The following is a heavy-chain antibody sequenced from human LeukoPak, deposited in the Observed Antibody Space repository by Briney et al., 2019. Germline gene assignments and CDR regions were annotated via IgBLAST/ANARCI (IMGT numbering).Heavy chain of an antibody. D-gene: IGHD2-15*01. CDR1: GGSISSSSYY. V-gene: IGHV4-39*01. CDR3: ARQERMLLHFDY. CDR2: IHYSGST. Sequence: SETLSLTCTVSGGSISSSSYYWGWIRQPPGKGLEWIGSIHYSGSTYYNPSLKSRVTISVDTSKNQFSLKLSSVTAADTAVYYCARQERMLLHFDYWGQGTLVTVSS. J-gene: IGHJ4*02.